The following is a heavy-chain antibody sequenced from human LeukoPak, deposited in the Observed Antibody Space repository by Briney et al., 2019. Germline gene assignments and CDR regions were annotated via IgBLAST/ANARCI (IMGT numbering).Heavy chain of an antibody. D-gene: IGHD1-1*01. J-gene: IGHJ4*02. CDR1: GYTFTGYY. V-gene: IGHV1-2*02. CDR2: INPNSGGT. CDR3: ARGRSTTGTFFIY. Sequence: ASVKVSCKASGYTFTGYYMHWVRQGPRQGLEWMGWINPNSGGTNYAQKFQGRVTMTRDTSISTAYMELSRLRSDDTAVYYCARGRSTTGTFFIYWGQGTLVTVSS.